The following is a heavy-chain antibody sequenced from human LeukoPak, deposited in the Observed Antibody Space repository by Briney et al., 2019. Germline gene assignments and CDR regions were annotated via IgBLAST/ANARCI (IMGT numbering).Heavy chain of an antibody. CDR1: GGSISSYY. Sequence: PSETLSLTCTVSGGSISSYYWSWIRQPPGKGLEWIGYIYYSGSTNYNPSLKSRVSISVDTSKNQSFLKLSSVTAADTAVYYCARGKVGATHYDAFDIWGQGTMVTVSS. CDR2: IYYSGST. CDR3: ARGKVGATHYDAFDI. J-gene: IGHJ3*02. D-gene: IGHD1-26*01. V-gene: IGHV4-59*08.